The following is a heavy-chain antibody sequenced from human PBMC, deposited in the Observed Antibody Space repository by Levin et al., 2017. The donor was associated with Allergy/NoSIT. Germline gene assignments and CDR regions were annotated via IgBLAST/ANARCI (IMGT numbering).Heavy chain of an antibody. CDR2: ISASGGGT. Sequence: GESLKISCAASGFTFGTYAMSWVRQAPGKGLEWVSSISASGGGTYYADSVKGRFTISRDSSKNTRYLQMNSLRAEDTAVYYCAKDPVISADPYYFDYWGQGTLVTVSS. V-gene: IGHV3-23*01. CDR1: GFTFGTYA. J-gene: IGHJ4*02. D-gene: IGHD4-23*01. CDR3: AKDPVISADPYYFDY.